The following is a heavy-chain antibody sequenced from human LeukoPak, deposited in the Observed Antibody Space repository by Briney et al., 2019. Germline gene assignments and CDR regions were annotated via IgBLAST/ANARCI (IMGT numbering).Heavy chain of an antibody. V-gene: IGHV3-30*18. CDR3: ANERAAAGIWFDP. CDR1: GFTFSSYG. D-gene: IGHD6-13*01. Sequence: GRSLRLSCAASGFTFSSYGMHWVRQAPGKGLEWVAVISYDGSNKYYADSVKGRFTISRDNSKNTPYLQMNSLRAEDTAVYYCANERAAAGIWFDPWGQGTLVTVSS. J-gene: IGHJ5*02. CDR2: ISYDGSNK.